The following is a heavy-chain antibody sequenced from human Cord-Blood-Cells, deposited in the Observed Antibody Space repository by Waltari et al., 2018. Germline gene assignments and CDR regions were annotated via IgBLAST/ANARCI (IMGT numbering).Heavy chain of an antibody. D-gene: IGHD1-26*01. CDR2: IYYSGRT. J-gene: IGHJ3*02. V-gene: IGHV4-39*01. CDR1: GGSISSSSYY. CDR3: ARRADDAFDI. Sequence: QLQLQESGPGLVKPSETLSLTCTVSGGSISSSSYYWGWIRQPPGKGLEWIGSIYYSGRTYYNPSLKVRVTISVDTSKNQFSLKLSSVTAADTAVYYCARRADDAFDIWGQGTMVTVSS.